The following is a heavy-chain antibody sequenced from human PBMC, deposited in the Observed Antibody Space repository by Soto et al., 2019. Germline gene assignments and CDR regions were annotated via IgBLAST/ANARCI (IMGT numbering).Heavy chain of an antibody. V-gene: IGHV3-23*01. Sequence: EVQLLESGGGLVQPGGSLRLSCAASGFTFSDYAMSWVRQAPGKGLEWVSAISGSGGTTYYADSVKGRFTISRDNSKNTLYLQMNSLRAEDTAVYSWAKDLDSSSSYPDHWGQGTLVTVSS. D-gene: IGHD6-6*01. CDR3: AKDLDSSSSYPDH. CDR2: ISGSGGTT. J-gene: IGHJ4*02. CDR1: GFTFSDYA.